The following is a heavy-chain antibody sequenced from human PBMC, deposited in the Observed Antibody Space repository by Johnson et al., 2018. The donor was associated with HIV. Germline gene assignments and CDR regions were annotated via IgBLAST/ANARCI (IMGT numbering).Heavy chain of an antibody. CDR2: IKQDGSEK. CDR1: GFTFSSYW. V-gene: IGHV3-7*05. Sequence: VQLVESGGGLVQPGGSLRLSCAASGFTFSSYWMSWVRQAPGKGLEWVANIKQDGSEKYYVDSVKGRFTIFRDNAKNSLYLQMNSLGAEDTAVDYCARVRGKIPRGAVDIWGQGTMVTVSS. D-gene: IGHD3-10*01. CDR3: ARVRGKIPRGAVDI. J-gene: IGHJ3*02.